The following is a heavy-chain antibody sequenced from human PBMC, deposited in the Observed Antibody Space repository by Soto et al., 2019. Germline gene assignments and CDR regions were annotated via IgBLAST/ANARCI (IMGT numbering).Heavy chain of an antibody. CDR1: GYTFTSYG. V-gene: IGHV1-18*01. J-gene: IGHJ5*02. CDR2: STAYNGNT. Sequence: QVQLVQSGAEVKKPGAAVKVSCKASGYTFTSYGISWVRQAPGQGLDWWGGSTAYNGNTNYEQKLQGRVTMTTDTSTSTAYMELRSLRSDDTAVYYCARDQPWSRSYYDSSGYYRWFDPWGQGTLVTVSS. CDR3: ARDQPWSRSYYDSSGYYRWFDP. D-gene: IGHD3-22*01.